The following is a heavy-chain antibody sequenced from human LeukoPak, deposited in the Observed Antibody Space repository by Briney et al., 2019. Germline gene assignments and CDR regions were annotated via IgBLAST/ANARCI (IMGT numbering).Heavy chain of an antibody. Sequence: SETLSLTCTVSGGSISSYYWSWIRQPPGKGLEWIGYIYYSGSTNYNPSLESRVTISVDTSKNQFSLKLSSVTAADTAVYYCARVPYSSGGYYYYGMDVWGQGTTVTVSS. D-gene: IGHD6-19*01. V-gene: IGHV4-59*01. CDR3: ARVPYSSGGYYYYGMDV. CDR2: IYYSGST. CDR1: GGSISSYY. J-gene: IGHJ6*02.